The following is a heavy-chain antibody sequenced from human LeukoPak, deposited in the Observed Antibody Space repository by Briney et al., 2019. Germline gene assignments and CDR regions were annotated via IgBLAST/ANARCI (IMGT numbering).Heavy chain of an antibody. D-gene: IGHD6-13*01. CDR1: GGSICSGGYY. CDR2: IYHSGST. CDR3: AIIAAAGTKVDP. Sequence: PSQTLSLTCTVSGGSICSGGYYWSWIRQPPGKGLEWIGYIYHSGSTYYNPSLKSRVTISVDRSKNQFSLKLSSVTAADTAVFYCAIIAAAGTKVDPWGQGTLVTVSS. J-gene: IGHJ5*02. V-gene: IGHV4-30-2*01.